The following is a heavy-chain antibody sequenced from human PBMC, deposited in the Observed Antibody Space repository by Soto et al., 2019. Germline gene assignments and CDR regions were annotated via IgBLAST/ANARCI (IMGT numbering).Heavy chain of an antibody. Sequence: PSETLSLTCTVSGGSLSDYFWSWIRQPPGKGLEWIAYISYSGSTKYNPSLESRVTMSVDTPMNQFSLKLRSVSAADTAVYYCARRVYGDYENPFDIWGQGTMVTVSS. J-gene: IGHJ3*02. D-gene: IGHD4-17*01. CDR2: ISYSGST. V-gene: IGHV4-59*08. CDR1: GGSLSDYF. CDR3: ARRVYGDYENPFDI.